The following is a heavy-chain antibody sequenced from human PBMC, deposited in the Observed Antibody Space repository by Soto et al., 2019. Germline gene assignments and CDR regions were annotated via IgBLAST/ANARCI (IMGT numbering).Heavy chain of an antibody. V-gene: IGHV4-39*01. CDR1: GDSIGTTHSY. Sequence: SSETLSLTCTVSGDSIGTTHSYWAWIRQSPGKGLEWIGNIHYSGSTYYMPSLRSRVTLSVDTSKNQFSLRLTSVTAEDTAVYYCARHEGNGNVWPLDYVCQGILVTVS. CDR3: ARHEGNGNVWPLDY. CDR2: IHYSGST. J-gene: IGHJ4*02. D-gene: IGHD2-8*01.